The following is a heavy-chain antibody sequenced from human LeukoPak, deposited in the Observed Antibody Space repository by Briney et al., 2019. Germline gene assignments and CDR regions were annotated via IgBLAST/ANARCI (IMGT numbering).Heavy chain of an antibody. V-gene: IGHV4-61*02. CDR3: AREVLGSYWYFDL. CDR1: GGSISSGGSIGSFY. D-gene: IGHD2-15*01. Sequence: SQTLSLTCTVSGGSISSGGSIGSFYWTWIRQPAGKGLEWIGRIDAAGRTNYNPSLRGPVTISVDTSKNQFSLKLSSVTAADTAVYYCAREVLGSYWYFDLWGRGTLVTVSS. CDR2: IDAAGRT. J-gene: IGHJ2*01.